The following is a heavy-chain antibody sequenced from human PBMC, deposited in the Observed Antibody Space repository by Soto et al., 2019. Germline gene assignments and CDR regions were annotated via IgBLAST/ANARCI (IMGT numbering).Heavy chain of an antibody. CDR3: ARVRDY. CDR1: GGSISSGGYS. V-gene: IGHV4-30-2*01. CDR2: IYHSGST. Sequence: QLQLQESGSGLVKPSQTLSLTCAVSGGSISSGGYSWSWIRQPPGKGLGWIGYIYHSGSTYDNPSLXAXCTLSVYRSKNQFSLKLVSVTAADTAVSYWARVRDYCGQGTLVTVSS. J-gene: IGHJ4*02.